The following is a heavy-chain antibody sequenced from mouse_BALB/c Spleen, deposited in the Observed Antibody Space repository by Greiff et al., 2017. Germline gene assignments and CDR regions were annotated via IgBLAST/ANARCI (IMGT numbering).Heavy chain of an antibody. CDR2: INPSNGRT. J-gene: IGHJ4*01. CDR3: ARCQYGNYPNYYAMDY. D-gene: IGHD2-10*02. Sequence: QVQLKQPGAELVKPGASVKLSCKASGYTFTSYWMHWVKQRPGQGLEWIGEINPSNGRTNYNEKFKSKATLTVDKSSSTAYMQLSSLTSEDSAVYYCARCQYGNYPNYYAMDYWGQGTSVTVSS. CDR1: GYTFTSYW. V-gene: IGHV1S81*02.